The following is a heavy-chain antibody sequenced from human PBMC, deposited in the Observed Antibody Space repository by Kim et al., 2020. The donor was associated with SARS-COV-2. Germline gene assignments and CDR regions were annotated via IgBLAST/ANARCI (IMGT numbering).Heavy chain of an antibody. D-gene: IGHD3-22*01. CDR2: IKSKTDGGTT. CDR3: TTILLSRYYYDSSGYYY. Sequence: GGSLRLSCAASGFTFSNAWMSWVRQAPGKGLEWVGRIKSKTDGGTTDYAAPVKGRFTISRDDSKNTLYLQMNSLKTEDTAVYYCTTILLSRYYYDSSGYYYWGQGTLVTVSS. V-gene: IGHV3-15*01. CDR1: GFTFSNAW. J-gene: IGHJ4*02.